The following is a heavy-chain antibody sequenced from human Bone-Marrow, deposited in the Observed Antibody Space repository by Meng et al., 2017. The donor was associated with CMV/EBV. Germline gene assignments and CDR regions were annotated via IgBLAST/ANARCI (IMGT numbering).Heavy chain of an antibody. V-gene: IGHV3-7*01. D-gene: IGHD2-15*01. J-gene: IGHJ4*02. CDR1: GFTIGSEYW. CDR2: TKGDESDK. CDR3: ARDWPAPFDF. Sequence: GESLKISSAASGFTIGSEYWMSWIRQAPGKGLEWVANTKGDESDKHYLDSVKGRFTISRDTAKNSVYLQMNNLRVEDTAVYYCARDWPAPFDFWGQGTVVTVSS.